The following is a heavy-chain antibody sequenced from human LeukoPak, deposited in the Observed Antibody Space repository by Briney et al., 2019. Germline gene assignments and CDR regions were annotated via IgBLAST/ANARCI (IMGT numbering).Heavy chain of an antibody. J-gene: IGHJ4*02. CDR3: ARDLGYGDYVD. CDR1: GFTFDDYA. Sequence: GGSLRLSCAASGFTFDDYAMHWVRQAPGKGLEWVSGISWNSGSIGYADSVKGRFTISRDNAKNSLYLQMNSLRAEDTAVYYCARDLGYGDYVDWGQGTLVTVSS. D-gene: IGHD4-17*01. V-gene: IGHV3-9*01. CDR2: ISWNSGSI.